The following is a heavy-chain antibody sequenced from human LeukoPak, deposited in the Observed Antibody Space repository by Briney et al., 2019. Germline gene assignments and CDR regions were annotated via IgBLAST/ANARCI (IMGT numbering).Heavy chain of an antibody. CDR1: GFTFSNDW. J-gene: IGHJ4*02. Sequence: GGSLTHLCTASGFTFSNDWISWVRQAPGKGLEWVADIKQDGSEKYYVDSVKGRFTISRDNAKNSLYLRMNSLRAEDTAVYYCARDSSAFGGSDYWGQGTLVTVSS. CDR2: IKQDGSEK. V-gene: IGHV3-7*04. D-gene: IGHD3-22*01. CDR3: ARDSSAFGGSDY.